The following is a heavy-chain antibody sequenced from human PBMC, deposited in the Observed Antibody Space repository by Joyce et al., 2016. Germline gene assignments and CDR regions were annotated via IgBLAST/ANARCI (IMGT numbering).Heavy chain of an antibody. CDR3: ARQRWAEWEDGGIDAFDI. V-gene: IGHV5-51*01. D-gene: IGHD1-26*01. Sequence: EVQLVQSGAEVKKPGESLKISCKGSGYSFTTYWIGWVRQMPGKGLEWMGIIYPGDDDTRYSPSLQGQVTISADKSIRTAYLQWSSLKASDSAMYYCARQRWAEWEDGGIDAFDIWGQGTMVTVSS. CDR1: GYSFTTYW. CDR2: IYPGDDDT. J-gene: IGHJ3*02.